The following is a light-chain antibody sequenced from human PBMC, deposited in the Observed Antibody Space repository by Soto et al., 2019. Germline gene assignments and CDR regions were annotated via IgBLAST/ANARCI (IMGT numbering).Light chain of an antibody. Sequence: EIVMTQSPATLSVSPGERATLSCRASQSVSSNLAWYQQKPGQAPRLLIYGASTRATGIPARFSGSGSGTEFTPPNSSLQSEDFAVYYCQQYNNWPPVTFGQRKRPEIK. CDR1: QSVSSN. J-gene: IGKJ5*01. CDR2: GAS. CDR3: QQYNNWPPVT. V-gene: IGKV3-15*01.